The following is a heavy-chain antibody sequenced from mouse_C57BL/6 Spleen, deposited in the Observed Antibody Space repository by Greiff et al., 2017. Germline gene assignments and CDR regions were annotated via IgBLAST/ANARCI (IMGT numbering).Heavy chain of an antibody. V-gene: IGHV1-64*01. CDR1: GYTFTSYW. D-gene: IGHD2-2*01. CDR3: ARYGLRRDAMDY. CDR2: LHPNSGST. Sequence: VQLQQSGAELVKPGASVKLSCKASGYTFTSYWMHWVKQRPGQGLEWIGMLHPNSGSTNYHEKFKIKAKLTVDKSSSTAYMQLSSLTSEDSAVYYCARYGLRRDAMDYWGQGTSVTVSS. J-gene: IGHJ4*01.